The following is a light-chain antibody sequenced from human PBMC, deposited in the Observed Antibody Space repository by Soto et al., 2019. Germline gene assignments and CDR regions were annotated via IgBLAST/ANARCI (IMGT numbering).Light chain of an antibody. CDR3: SSYTSRSTPL. V-gene: IGLV2-14*01. CDR2: EVR. J-gene: IGLJ2*01. CDR1: SSDVGGYNY. Sequence: QSALTQHASVSGSPGQSITISCTGTSSDVGGYNYVSWYQQHPGKAPKLMIYEVRNRPSGVSKRFSGSKSGNTASLTISGLQAEDEADYYCSSYTSRSTPLFGGGTKLTVL.